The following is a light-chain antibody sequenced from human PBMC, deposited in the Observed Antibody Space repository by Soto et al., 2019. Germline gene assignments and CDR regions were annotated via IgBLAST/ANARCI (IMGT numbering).Light chain of an antibody. CDR3: CSYAGTSALV. CDR1: NSDIGSYDL. Sequence: QSALTRPASVSGSPGQSITISCTGTNSDIGSYDLVSWYQQHPGKAPKLMIYEVSKRPSGLSNRFSGSKSGNTASLTISGLQAEDGADYYCCSYAGTSALVFGGGTKLTVL. CDR2: EVS. J-gene: IGLJ2*01. V-gene: IGLV2-23*02.